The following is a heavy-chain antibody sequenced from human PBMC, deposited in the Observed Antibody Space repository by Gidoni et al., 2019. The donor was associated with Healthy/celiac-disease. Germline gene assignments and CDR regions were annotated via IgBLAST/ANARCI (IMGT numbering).Heavy chain of an antibody. CDR1: GFTFGNAW. Sequence: VHLVESGGGLVTPGGSLRLPCAASGFTFGNAWMSWVRQAPGKGLEWVGRSKSKTDGGTTDYAAPVKGRFTISRDDSKNTLYLQMNSLKTEDTAVYYCTTDPHYYDSSGYYGFDPWGQGTLVTVSS. D-gene: IGHD3-22*01. CDR3: TTDPHYYDSSGYYGFDP. V-gene: IGHV3-15*01. J-gene: IGHJ5*02. CDR2: SKSKTDGGTT.